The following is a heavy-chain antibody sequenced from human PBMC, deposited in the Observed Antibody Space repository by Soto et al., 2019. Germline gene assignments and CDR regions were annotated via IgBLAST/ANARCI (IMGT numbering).Heavy chain of an antibody. V-gene: IGHV3-53*01. D-gene: IGHD1-1*01. CDR1: GFSVTDNY. Sequence: EAQLVESGGALIQPGGSLRLSCAGAGFSVTDNYITWVRQAPGKGLEWVSLLYSGGNTYYADSVKGRFTISRDNSKNTVYLQMNSLRAEDTALYYCARGTDNAKIRFDPRGQGTLVTVSS. CDR2: LYSGGNT. CDR3: ARGTDNAKIRFDP. J-gene: IGHJ5*02.